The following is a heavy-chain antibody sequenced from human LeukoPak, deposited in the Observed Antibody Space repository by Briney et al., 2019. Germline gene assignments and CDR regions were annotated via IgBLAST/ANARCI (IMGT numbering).Heavy chain of an antibody. CDR1: GYTFTSYG. Sequence: GASVKVSCKTSGYTFTSYGITRVRQAPGEGPEWMGWISAYNAKTDYARSLQGRLTMTTDTSTATVYMELKSLRSDDTAVCYCARCWSFDRGYCDYWGEGSLVTVSS. V-gene: IGHV1-18*01. J-gene: IGHJ4*02. CDR3: ARCWSFDRGYCDY. CDR2: ISAYNAKT.